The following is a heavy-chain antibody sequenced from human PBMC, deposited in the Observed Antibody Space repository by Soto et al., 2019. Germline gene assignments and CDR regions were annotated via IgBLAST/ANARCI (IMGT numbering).Heavy chain of an antibody. CDR3: GREYSSGWSYYYYYYGMDV. J-gene: IGHJ6*02. CDR2: IYHSGST. CDR1: GGSISSSNW. Sequence: SETLSLTCAVSGGSISSSNWWSWVRQPPGKGLEWIGEIYHSGSTNYNPSLKSRVTISVDKSKNQFSLKLSSVTAADTAVYYCGREYSSGWSYYYYYYGMDVWGQGTRVTVSS. V-gene: IGHV4-4*02. D-gene: IGHD6-19*01.